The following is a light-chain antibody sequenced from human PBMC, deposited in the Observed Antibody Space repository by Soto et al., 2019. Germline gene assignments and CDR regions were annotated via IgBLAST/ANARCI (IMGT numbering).Light chain of an antibody. J-gene: IGKJ1*01. Sequence: EIVMTQSPATLSVSPGERATLSCRASQSVSSNLAWYQQKPGQAPRLLIYGASTRATGIPARFSGSRSGTEFTLTIGSLQPEDFAVYYCQQYNNWPRTFGQGTKVEIK. V-gene: IGKV3-15*01. CDR1: QSVSSN. CDR2: GAS. CDR3: QQYNNWPRT.